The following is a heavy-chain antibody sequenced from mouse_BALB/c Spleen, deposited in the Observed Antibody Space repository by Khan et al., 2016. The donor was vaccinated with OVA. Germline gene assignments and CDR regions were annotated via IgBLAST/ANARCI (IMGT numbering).Heavy chain of an antibody. Sequence: EVELVESGGGLVKPGGSLKLSCAASGFTFSNSGVSWVRQTPEKRLEWVASISSGDTTYYPDSVKGRFTISRDNARNILYLQMGGVWSEDTAMYYCARDYWFAYWGQGTLVTVSA. CDR2: ISSGDTT. CDR1: GFTFSNSG. J-gene: IGHJ3*01. CDR3: ARDYWFAY. V-gene: IGHV5-6-5*01.